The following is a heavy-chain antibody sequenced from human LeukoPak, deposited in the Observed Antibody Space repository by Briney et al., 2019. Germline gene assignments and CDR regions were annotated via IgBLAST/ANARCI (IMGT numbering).Heavy chain of an antibody. J-gene: IGHJ4*02. V-gene: IGHV3-33*01. CDR1: GFTFSSYG. CDR3: ARARFIAVPFDY. CDR2: IWYDGSNK. Sequence: GGSLRLSCAASGFTFSSYGMHWVRQAPGKGLEWAAVIWYDGSNKYYADSVKGRFTISRDNSKNTLYLQMNSLRAEDTAVYYCARARFIAVPFDYWGQGTLVTVSS. D-gene: IGHD6-19*01.